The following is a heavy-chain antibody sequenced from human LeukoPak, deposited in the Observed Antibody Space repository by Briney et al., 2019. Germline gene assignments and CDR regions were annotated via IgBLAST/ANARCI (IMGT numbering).Heavy chain of an antibody. CDR3: ARGGRYCGGDCYFA. J-gene: IGHJ4*02. CDR2: ISAYNGNT. V-gene: IGHV1-18*01. CDR1: GYTFTSYG. Sequence: VASVKVSCKASGYTFTSYGISWVRQAPGQGLEWMGWISAYNGNTNYAQKLQGRVTMTTDTSTSTAYMELRSLRTDDTAVYYCARGGRYCGGDCYFAWGQGTLVTVSS. D-gene: IGHD2-21*02.